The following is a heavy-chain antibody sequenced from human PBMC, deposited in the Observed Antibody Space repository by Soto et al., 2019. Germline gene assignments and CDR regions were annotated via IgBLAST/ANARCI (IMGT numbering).Heavy chain of an antibody. D-gene: IGHD3-22*01. V-gene: IGHV3-11*01. CDR2: ISSSGDII. CDR3: SRDLGYYASDGYFDY. CDR1: GFTFSDYY. Sequence: GGSLRLSCAASGFTFSDYYMSWIRQAPGKGLEWVSYISSSGDIIYYADSVKGRFTTSRDNAKNSLYLQMNSLRAEDTAVYYCSRDLGYYASDGYFDYWGQGTLVTVSS. J-gene: IGHJ4*02.